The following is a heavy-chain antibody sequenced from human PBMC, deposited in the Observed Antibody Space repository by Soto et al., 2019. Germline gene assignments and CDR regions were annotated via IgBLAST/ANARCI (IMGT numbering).Heavy chain of an antibody. Sequence: EVQLLESGGGLVQPGGSLRLSCAASGFTFSSYAMSWVRQAPGKGLEWVSAISGSGGSTYYADSVKGRFTISRDNSKNTLYLQMNSLRAEDTAVYYCAKGGGRAVAGHYYYYGMDVWGQGTTVTVSS. V-gene: IGHV3-23*01. J-gene: IGHJ6*02. CDR1: GFTFSSYA. CDR2: ISGSGGST. CDR3: AKGGGRAVAGHYYYYGMDV. D-gene: IGHD6-19*01.